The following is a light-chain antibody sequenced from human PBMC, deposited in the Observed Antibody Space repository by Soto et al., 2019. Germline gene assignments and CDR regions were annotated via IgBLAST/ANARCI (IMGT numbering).Light chain of an antibody. V-gene: IGKV1-12*01. J-gene: IGKJ3*01. CDR2: SAS. CDR1: QDIITW. CDR3: QQSDSFPFT. Sequence: DIQMTQSPSYVSASEGDRVTITCRASQDIITWLAWFQQKPGKAPRLLIYSASTLQRGVPSRFSGSGSGTEFTLTINRLQPEDVATYFCQQSDSFPFTFGPGPKVDV.